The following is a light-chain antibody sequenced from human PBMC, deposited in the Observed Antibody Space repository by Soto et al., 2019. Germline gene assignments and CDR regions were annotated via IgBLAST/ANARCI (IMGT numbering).Light chain of an antibody. Sequence: QSALTQPASVCGSPGQSITISCTGTSSDVGAYNYVSWYQQLPGKAPQLMIYDVSNRPSGVSNRFSGSKSGNTAFLTIFGLQAEDEADYYCSSYTSSSAHYVFGTGTKVTVL. J-gene: IGLJ1*01. CDR1: SSDVGAYNY. V-gene: IGLV2-14*01. CDR3: SSYTSSSAHYV. CDR2: DVS.